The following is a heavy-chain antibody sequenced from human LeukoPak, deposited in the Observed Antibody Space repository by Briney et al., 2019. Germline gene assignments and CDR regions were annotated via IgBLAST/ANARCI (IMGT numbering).Heavy chain of an antibody. Sequence: ASVKVSCKASGHTFIGYYMHWVREAPGQGLEWMGWINPNSGGTNYAQKFQGRVTMTRDTSISTAYMELSRLTSDDTAVYYCATSTHYFDTSGYHPLDYWGQGTLVTVSS. CDR2: INPNSGGT. CDR1: GHTFIGYY. CDR3: ATSTHYFDTSGYHPLDY. D-gene: IGHD3-22*01. V-gene: IGHV1-2*02. J-gene: IGHJ4*02.